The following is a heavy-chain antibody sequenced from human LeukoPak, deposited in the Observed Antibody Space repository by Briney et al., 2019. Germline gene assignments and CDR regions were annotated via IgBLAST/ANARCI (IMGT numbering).Heavy chain of an antibody. CDR3: ARIDPYYYDSSGYYFDY. Sequence: SETLSLTCTVSGGSISSYYWSWIRQPPGKGLEWIGYIYYSGSTYYNPSLKSRVTISVDTSKNQFSLKLSSVTAADTAVYYCARIDPYYYDSSGYYFDYWGQGTLVTVSS. CDR1: GGSISSYY. V-gene: IGHV4-59*08. D-gene: IGHD3-22*01. J-gene: IGHJ4*02. CDR2: IYYSGST.